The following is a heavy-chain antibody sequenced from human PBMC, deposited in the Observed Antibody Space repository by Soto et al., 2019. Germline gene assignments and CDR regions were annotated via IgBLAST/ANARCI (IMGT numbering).Heavy chain of an antibody. J-gene: IGHJ4*02. Sequence: SETVSLTCTVSGGSISSYYWSWIRQPPGKGLEWIGYIYYSGSTNYNPSLKSRVTISVDTSKNQFSLKLSSVTAADTAVYYCATVGDYVPIFDYWGQGTLVTVSS. CDR1: GGSISSYY. CDR3: ATVGDYVPIFDY. CDR2: IYYSGST. D-gene: IGHD4-17*01. V-gene: IGHV4-59*01.